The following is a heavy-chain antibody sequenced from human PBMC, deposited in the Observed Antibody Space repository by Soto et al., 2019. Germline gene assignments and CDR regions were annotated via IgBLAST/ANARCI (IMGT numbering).Heavy chain of an antibody. Sequence: GGSLRLSCAASGFTFSSYAMSWVRQAPGKGLEWVSAISGSGGSTYYADSVKGRFTIPRDNSKNTLYLQMNSLRAEDTAVYYCAKGGYNYGFLFDCWGQGTLVTVSS. V-gene: IGHV3-23*01. J-gene: IGHJ4*02. D-gene: IGHD5-18*01. CDR3: AKGGYNYGFLFDC. CDR1: GFTFSSYA. CDR2: ISGSGGST.